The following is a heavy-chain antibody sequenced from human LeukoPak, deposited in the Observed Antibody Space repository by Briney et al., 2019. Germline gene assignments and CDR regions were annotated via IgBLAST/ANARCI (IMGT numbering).Heavy chain of an antibody. D-gene: IGHD3-10*01. Sequence: PGGSLRLSCAASGVTFSSYEMNWVRQAPGKGLEWVSYISSSGSTIYYADSVKGRFTISRDNAKNSLYLQMNSLRAEDTAVYYCARDRARALDYWGQGTLVTVSS. CDR3: ARDRARALDY. V-gene: IGHV3-48*03. CDR2: ISSSGSTI. CDR1: GVTFSSYE. J-gene: IGHJ4*02.